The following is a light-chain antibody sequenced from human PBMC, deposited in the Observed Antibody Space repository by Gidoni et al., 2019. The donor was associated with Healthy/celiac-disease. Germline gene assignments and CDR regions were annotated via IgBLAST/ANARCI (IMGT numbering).Light chain of an antibody. J-gene: IGKJ4*01. CDR3: QQSYSTLT. V-gene: IGKV1-39*01. CDR2: AAS. Sequence: IQMTQSPSSLSASVGDRVTITCRASQSISSYLNWYQQKPGKAPNLLIYAASSLQSGVPSRFSGSGSGTDFTLTISSLQPEDFATYYCQQSYSTLTFXGXTKVEIK. CDR1: QSISSY.